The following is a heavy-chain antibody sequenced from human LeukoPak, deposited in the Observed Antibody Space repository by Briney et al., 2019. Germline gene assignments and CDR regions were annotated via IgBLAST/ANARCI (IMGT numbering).Heavy chain of an antibody. D-gene: IGHD3-9*01. CDR1: GFTFSNAW. CDR3: TTATASDILTGYYGGYYFDY. Sequence: GGSLRLSCAASGFTFSNAWMSLVRQAPGKGLEWVGRIKSKTDGGTTDYAAPVKGRFTISRDDSKNTLYLQMNSLKAEDTAVYYCTTATASDILTGYYGGYYFDYWGQGTLVTVSS. J-gene: IGHJ4*02. CDR2: IKSKTDGGTT. V-gene: IGHV3-15*01.